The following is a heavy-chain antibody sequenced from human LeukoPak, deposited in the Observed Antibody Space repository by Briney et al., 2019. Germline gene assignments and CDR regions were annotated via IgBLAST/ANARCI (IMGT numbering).Heavy chain of an antibody. CDR1: GYAFTSYG. Sequence: ASVKVPCKASGYAFTSYGISWVRQAPGQGLEWMGWISAYNGDTNYAQKLQGRVTMTTDTSTSTAYMELRSLRSDDTAVYYCAREFRDYYDSSGYAAWYFDYWGQGTLVTVSS. J-gene: IGHJ4*02. V-gene: IGHV1-18*01. CDR3: AREFRDYYDSSGYAAWYFDY. CDR2: ISAYNGDT. D-gene: IGHD3-22*01.